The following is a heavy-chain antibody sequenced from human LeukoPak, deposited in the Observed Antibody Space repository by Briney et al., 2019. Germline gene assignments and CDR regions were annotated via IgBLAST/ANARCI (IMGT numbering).Heavy chain of an antibody. CDR1: GGSISSYY. CDR2: INHSGST. D-gene: IGHD3-16*01. CDR3: ARVDGGTFDY. V-gene: IGHV4-34*01. J-gene: IGHJ4*02. Sequence: SETLSLTCTVSGGSISSYYWSWIRQPPGKGLEWIGEINHSGSTNYNPSLKSRVTISVDTSKNQFSLKLSSVTAADTAVYYCARVDGGTFDYWGQGTLVTVSS.